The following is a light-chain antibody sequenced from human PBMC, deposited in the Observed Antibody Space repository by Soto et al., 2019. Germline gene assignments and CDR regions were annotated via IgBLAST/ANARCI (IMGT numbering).Light chain of an antibody. CDR3: SSYARRSTLLYV. CDR1: SSDVGGYNY. Sequence: QSVLTQPASVSGSPGQSITISCTGTSSDVGGYNYVSWYQQHPGKAPKLMIYDVSNRPSGVSNRFSGSKSGNTASLTISGLQAEDEADYYCSSYARRSTLLYVFGTGNKVTVL. J-gene: IGLJ1*01. V-gene: IGLV2-14*01. CDR2: DVS.